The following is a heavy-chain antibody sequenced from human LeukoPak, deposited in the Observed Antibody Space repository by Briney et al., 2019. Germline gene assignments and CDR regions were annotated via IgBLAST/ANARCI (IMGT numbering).Heavy chain of an antibody. V-gene: IGHV4-59*08. D-gene: IGHD6-13*01. CDR3: ARLSSSRTGVFDL. CDR2: IYYSGNT. CDR1: GGSTSSYY. Sequence: SETLSLTCTVSGGSTSSYYWSWIRQPPGKGLEWIGYIYYSGNTNYNPSLKSRVTISVDTSKNQFSLNLTSMTAADTAVYYCARLSSSRTGVFDLWGRGTLVTVSS. J-gene: IGHJ2*01.